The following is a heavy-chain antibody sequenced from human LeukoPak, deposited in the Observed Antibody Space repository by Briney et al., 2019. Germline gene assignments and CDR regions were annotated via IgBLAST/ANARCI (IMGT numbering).Heavy chain of an antibody. CDR2: IIPILGIA. CDR3: ARAVTTVTTGLFDY. Sequence: SVKVSCKASGGTFSSYAISWVRQAPGHGLEWMGRIIPILGIANYAQKFQGRVTITADKSTSTAYMELSSLRSEDTAVYYCARAVTTVTTGLFDYWGQGTLVTVSS. CDR1: GGTFSSYA. V-gene: IGHV1-69*04. J-gene: IGHJ4*02. D-gene: IGHD4-17*01.